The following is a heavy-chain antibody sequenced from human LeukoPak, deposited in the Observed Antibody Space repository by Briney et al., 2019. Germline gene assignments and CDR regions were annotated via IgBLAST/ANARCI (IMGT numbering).Heavy chain of an antibody. Sequence: SETLSLTCAVYGGSFSGYYWSWIRQPPGKGLEWIGEINHSGSTNYNPSLKSRVTISVDTSKNQFSLKLSSVTAADTAVYYCARDYDRNWFDPWGQGTLVTVSS. J-gene: IGHJ5*02. CDR3: ARDYDRNWFDP. D-gene: IGHD3-9*01. V-gene: IGHV4-34*01. CDR1: GGSFSGYY. CDR2: INHSGST.